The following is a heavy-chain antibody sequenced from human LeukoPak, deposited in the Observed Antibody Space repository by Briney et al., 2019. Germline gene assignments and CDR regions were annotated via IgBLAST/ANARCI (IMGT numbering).Heavy chain of an antibody. CDR1: GYTFTSYA. CDR2: ISGYNGHT. D-gene: IGHD1-26*01. Sequence: ASVKASCKTSGYTFTSYAISWVRQAPGHRLEWMGWISGYNGHTYSAQKFQGRLTMTTDTSTSTADMELRGLTSDDTAVFYCARGFSANYYDYWGQGTLVTVSS. V-gene: IGHV1-18*01. CDR3: ARGFSANYYDY. J-gene: IGHJ4*02.